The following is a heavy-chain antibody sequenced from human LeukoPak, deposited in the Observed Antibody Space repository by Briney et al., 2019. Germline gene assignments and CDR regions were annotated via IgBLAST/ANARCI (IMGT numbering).Heavy chain of an antibody. V-gene: IGHV3-7*03. CDR1: GFTLSSYS. D-gene: IGHD2-2*02. CDR2: IKQDGSEK. J-gene: IGHJ3*02. Sequence: GGSLRLSCAASGFTLSSYSMNWVRQPPGKGLEWVANIKQDGSEKYYVDSVKGRFTISRDNAKNSLYLQMNSLRAEDTAVYYCATEYCSSTSCYTRAFDIWGQGTMVTVSS. CDR3: ATEYCSSTSCYTRAFDI.